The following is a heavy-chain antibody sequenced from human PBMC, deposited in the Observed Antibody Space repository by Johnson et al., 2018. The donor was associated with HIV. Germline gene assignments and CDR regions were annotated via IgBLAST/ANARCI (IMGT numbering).Heavy chain of an antibody. V-gene: IGHV3-30*03. J-gene: IGHJ3*02. CDR1: GFTFSSYG. D-gene: IGHD2-15*01. Sequence: QVRLVESGGGVVQPGRSLRLSCAASGFTFSSYGMHWVRQAPGTGLEWVAVISYDGSNKYYADSVKGRFTISRDNSKNTLYLQMNSPRGEDTALYYCARDFYAVVAKPFIGSAFEIWGQGKMGTVS. CDR3: ARDFYAVVAKPFIGSAFEI. CDR2: ISYDGSNK.